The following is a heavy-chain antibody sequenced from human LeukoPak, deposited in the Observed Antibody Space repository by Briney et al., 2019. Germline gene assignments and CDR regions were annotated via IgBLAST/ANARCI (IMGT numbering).Heavy chain of an antibody. Sequence: PGGSLRLSCAASGFTFSSYSMNWVRQAPGKGLEWVSSISSSSSHIYYADSVKGRFTIPRDNAKNSLYLQMNSLRAEDTAVYYCARDVDTEYNWFDPWGQGTLVTVSS. D-gene: IGHD5-18*01. CDR2: ISSSSSHI. J-gene: IGHJ5*02. CDR3: ARDVDTEYNWFDP. V-gene: IGHV3-21*01. CDR1: GFTFSSYS.